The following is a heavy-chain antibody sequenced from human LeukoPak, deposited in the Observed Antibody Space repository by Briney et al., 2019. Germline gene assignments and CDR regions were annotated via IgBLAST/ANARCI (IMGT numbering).Heavy chain of an antibody. CDR3: ARDYSAASNFWSGYRRPYFDY. V-gene: IGHV1-18*01. D-gene: IGHD3-3*01. CDR2: ISAYNGNT. Sequence: ASVKVSCKASGYTFTSYGNSWVRQAPGQGLEWMGWISAYNGNTNYAQKLQGRVTMTTDTSTSTAYMELRSLRSDDTAVYYCARDYSAASNFWSGYRRPYFDYWGQGTLVTVSS. J-gene: IGHJ4*02. CDR1: GYTFTSYG.